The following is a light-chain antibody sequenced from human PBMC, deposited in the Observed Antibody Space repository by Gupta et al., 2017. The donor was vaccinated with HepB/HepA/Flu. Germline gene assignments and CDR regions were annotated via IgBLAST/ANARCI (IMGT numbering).Light chain of an antibody. V-gene: IGLV3-21*04. CDR2: FDS. Sequence: SYVLTQPPSVSVAPGKTARITCGGKNIGSKSVNWYQQKPGQAPVMVIYFDSDRPSGIPERFSGSKSGNTATLTISRVEAGDEADYYCQVWDSSSDHLVVFGGGTKLTVL. J-gene: IGLJ2*01. CDR1: NIGSKS. CDR3: QVWDSSSDHLVV.